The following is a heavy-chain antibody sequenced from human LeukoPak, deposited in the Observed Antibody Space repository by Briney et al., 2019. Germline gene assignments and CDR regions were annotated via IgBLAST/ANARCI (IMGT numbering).Heavy chain of an antibody. V-gene: IGHV3-11*01. CDR2: ISSSGTTM. Sequence: GGSLRLSCAASGFTLTNYAMTWVRQAPGKGLEWVSYISSSGTTMYYADSVKGRFIISRGNAKNSLFLQMNSLRAEDTAVYYCARGDYDKYGMDVWGQGTTVTVSS. CDR1: GFTLTNYA. J-gene: IGHJ6*02. CDR3: ARGDYDKYGMDV.